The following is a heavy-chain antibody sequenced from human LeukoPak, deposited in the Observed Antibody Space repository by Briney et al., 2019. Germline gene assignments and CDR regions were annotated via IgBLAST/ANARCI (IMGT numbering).Heavy chain of an antibody. D-gene: IGHD6-6*01. V-gene: IGHV3-21*01. CDR2: IISSSSYI. Sequence: GGSLRLSCAASGFTFSSYSMNWVRQAPGKGLEWVSSIISSSSYIYYADSVKGRFTISRDNAKNSLYLQMDSLRAEDAAVYYCARTSGESTAALRAPFDYWGQGTLATVSS. CDR3: ARTSGESTAALRAPFDY. CDR1: GFTFSSYS. J-gene: IGHJ4*02.